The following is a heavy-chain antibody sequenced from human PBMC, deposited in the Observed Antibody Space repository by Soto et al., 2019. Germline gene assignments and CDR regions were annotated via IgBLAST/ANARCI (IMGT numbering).Heavy chain of an antibody. CDR2: IYYSGTT. V-gene: IGHV4-59*08. J-gene: IGHJ4*02. CDR1: GGSISSYY. CDR3: ARHYGSPSLSDY. D-gene: IGHD6-13*01. Sequence: SETLSLTCTVSGGSISSYYWSWIRQPPGKGLEWIGYIYYSGTTNYNPSLKSRVIISVDTSKNQFSLKLSSVTAADTAVYYCARHYGSPSLSDYWGQGTLVTVSS.